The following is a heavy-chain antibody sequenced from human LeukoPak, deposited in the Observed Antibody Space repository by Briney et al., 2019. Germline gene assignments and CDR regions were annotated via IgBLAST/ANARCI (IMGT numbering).Heavy chain of an antibody. CDR2: IYTGGGT. Sequence: GGSLRLSCAASGFSLSSQYMSWVRQAPGRGLEWVSVIYTGGGTHYADPVKGRFTISRDNAKNTLYLQMKSLRVEDTAVYYCARPKVVSAYHYCMDVWGQGTTVTVSS. V-gene: IGHV3-66*01. J-gene: IGHJ6*02. CDR3: ARPKVVSAYHYCMDV. D-gene: IGHD2-2*01. CDR1: GFSLSSQY.